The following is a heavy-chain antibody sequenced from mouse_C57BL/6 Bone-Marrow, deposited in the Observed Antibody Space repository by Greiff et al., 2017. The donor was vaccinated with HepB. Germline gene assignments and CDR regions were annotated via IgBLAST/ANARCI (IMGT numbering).Heavy chain of an antibody. V-gene: IGHV1-15*01. Sequence: QVQLKQSGAELVRPGASVTLSCKASGYTFTDYEMHWVKQTPVHGLEWIGAIDPETGGTAYNQKFKGKAILTADKSSSTAYMELRSLTSEDSAVYYCTRGVRSSSWFAYWGQGTLVTVSA. CDR2: IDPETGGT. CDR1: GYTFTDYE. D-gene: IGHD1-1*01. J-gene: IGHJ3*01. CDR3: TRGVRSSSWFAY.